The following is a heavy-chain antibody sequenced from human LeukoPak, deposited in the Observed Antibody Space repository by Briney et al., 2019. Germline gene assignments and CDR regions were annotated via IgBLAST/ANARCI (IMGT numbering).Heavy chain of an antibody. D-gene: IGHD3-10*01. CDR3: ARDALSSGRFDWFDP. J-gene: IGHJ5*02. CDR1: GYSISSGYY. Sequence: PAETLSLTCTVSGYSISSGYYWGWIRQPPGKGLEWIGSIYHSGSTYYNPSLKSRVTISVDTSKNQFSLKLSSVTAADTAVYYCARDALSSGRFDWFDPWGQGTLVTVSS. CDR2: IYHSGST. V-gene: IGHV4-38-2*02.